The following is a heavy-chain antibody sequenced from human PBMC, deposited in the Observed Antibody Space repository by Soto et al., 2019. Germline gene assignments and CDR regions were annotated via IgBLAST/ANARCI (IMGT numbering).Heavy chain of an antibody. J-gene: IGHJ3*02. CDR1: GGSISSSSYY. V-gene: IGHV4-39*01. CDR2: IYYSGST. CDR3: SRWSYSSGLNFDI. D-gene: IGHD6-19*01. Sequence: PSETLSLTCTVSGGSISSSSYYWGWIRQPPGKGLEWIGSIYYSGSTNYNPSLKSRVTISVDTSKNQFSLKLSSVTAAATAVYYFSRWSYSSGLNFDIWGQGTMVTVSS.